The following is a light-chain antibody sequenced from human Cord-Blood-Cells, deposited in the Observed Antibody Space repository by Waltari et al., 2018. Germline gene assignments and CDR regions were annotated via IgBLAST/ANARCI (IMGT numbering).Light chain of an antibody. J-gene: IGKJ1*01. V-gene: IGKV1-5*01. CDR2: DAS. CDR3: QQYNSYWT. CDR1: QSNSCW. Sequence: DIQMTQSPSTLSASVGDKVNLTCPASQSNSCWLAWYQQKPGKAPKLLIYDASSLESGVPSRFSGSGSGTEFTLTISSLQPDDFATYYCQQYNSYWTFGQGTKVEIK.